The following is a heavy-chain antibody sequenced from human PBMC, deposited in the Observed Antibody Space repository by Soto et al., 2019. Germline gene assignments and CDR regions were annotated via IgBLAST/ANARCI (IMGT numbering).Heavy chain of an antibody. CDR1: AFSFNTSA. Sequence: VQLVESGGGVVQPGGSLRLSCAASAFSFNTSALHWVRQAPGKGLEWVSVISYGGYTKYYADSVKGRFSISRDNAKNTLYLQMNRLRVEDTAIYYCAKEGTRASFDHWGQGTLVTVAS. V-gene: IGHV3-30*18. CDR3: AKEGTRASFDH. CDR2: ISYGGYTK. J-gene: IGHJ4*02.